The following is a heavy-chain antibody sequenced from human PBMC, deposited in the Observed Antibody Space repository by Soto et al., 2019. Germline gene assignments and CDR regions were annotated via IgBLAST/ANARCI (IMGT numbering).Heavy chain of an antibody. J-gene: IGHJ4*02. CDR3: AREMIGSGSYDY. CDR2: ISGNSNYM. D-gene: IGHD3-10*01. CDR1: GFTFSSYS. V-gene: IGHV3-21*01. Sequence: DVQLVESGGGLVKPGGSLRLSCAASGFTFSSYSMNWVRQAPGKGLEWVSSISGNSNYMYYADSVKGRFTISRDNAKNSLYLQMNSLRAEDTAVYYCAREMIGSGSYDYWGQGILVTVSS.